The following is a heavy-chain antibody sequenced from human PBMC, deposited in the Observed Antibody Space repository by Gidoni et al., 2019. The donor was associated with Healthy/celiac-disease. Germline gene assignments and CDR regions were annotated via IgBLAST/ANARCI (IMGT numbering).Heavy chain of an antibody. Sequence: EVQLLESGGGLVQPGGSLRLSCAASGFTFSSYAMSWVRQAPGKGLAWVSAISGSGGSTYYADSVKGRFTISRDNSKNTLYLQMNSLRAEDTAVYYCAKAYYYDSSGYAWGQGTLVTVSS. CDR3: AKAYYYDSSGYA. CDR2: ISGSGGST. D-gene: IGHD3-22*01. CDR1: GFTFSSYA. J-gene: IGHJ5*02. V-gene: IGHV3-23*01.